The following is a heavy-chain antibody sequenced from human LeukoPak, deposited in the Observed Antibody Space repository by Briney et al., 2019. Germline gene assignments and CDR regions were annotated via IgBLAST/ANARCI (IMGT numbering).Heavy chain of an antibody. CDR1: GFTFSSYG. CDR2: ISYDGSNK. D-gene: IGHD3-10*01. V-gene: IGHV3-30*19. J-gene: IGHJ4*02. Sequence: LPGGSLRLSCAASGFTFSSYGMHWVRQAPGKGLEWVAVISYDGSNKYYADSVKGRFTISRDNSKNTLYLQMNSLRAEDTAVYYCARDRAWDYWGQGTLVTVSS. CDR3: ARDRAWDY.